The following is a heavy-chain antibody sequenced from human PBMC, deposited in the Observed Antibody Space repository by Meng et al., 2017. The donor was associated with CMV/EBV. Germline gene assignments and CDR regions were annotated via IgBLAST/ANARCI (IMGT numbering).Heavy chain of an antibody. Sequence: GESLKISCAASGFTFSNSDMNWVRQAPGKGLEWVSGVSWNGSRTHYADSVKGRFIISRDNSRNFLYQQMNSLRAEDTAVYYCARDPERRNHVYYYYYGMDVWGQGTTVTVSS. D-gene: IGHD1-14*01. CDR1: GFTFSNSD. V-gene: IGHV3-19*01. J-gene: IGHJ6*02. CDR3: ARDPERRNHVYYYYYGMDV. CDR2: VSWNGSRT.